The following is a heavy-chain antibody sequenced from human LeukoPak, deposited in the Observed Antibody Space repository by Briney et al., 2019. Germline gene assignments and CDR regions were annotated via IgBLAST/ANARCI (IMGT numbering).Heavy chain of an antibody. CDR2: IYYTGTT. D-gene: IGHD6-13*01. CDR1: GDSISSYY. Sequence: SETLSLTCSVSGDSISSYYWSWIRQPPGKGLEWIGYIYYTGTTNYNPSLKSRVTISVDTSKNHFSLKLSSVTAADTAVYYCARVNIVAGWFDPWGQGTPVTVSS. V-gene: IGHV4-59*01. J-gene: IGHJ5*02. CDR3: ARVNIVAGWFDP.